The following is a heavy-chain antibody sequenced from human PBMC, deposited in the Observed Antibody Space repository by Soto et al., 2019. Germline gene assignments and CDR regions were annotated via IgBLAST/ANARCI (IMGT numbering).Heavy chain of an antibody. V-gene: IGHV5-51*01. CDR3: ASSVLVTSTMNYFDL. J-gene: IGHJ4*02. Sequence: HGESLKISCQASGYSLSNFWIAWVRQMPGEGLEWLGIIYPDDSDTRYSPPFLGQVTISADKSIKTTYLQWSSLKASDTAIYFCASSVLVTSTMNYFDLWGQGTLVTVPQ. D-gene: IGHD2-8*02. CDR2: IYPDDSDT. CDR1: GYSLSNFW.